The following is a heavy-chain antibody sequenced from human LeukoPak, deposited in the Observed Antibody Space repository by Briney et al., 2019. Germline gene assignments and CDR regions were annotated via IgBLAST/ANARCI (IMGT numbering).Heavy chain of an antibody. CDR1: GFTFITYA. V-gene: IGHV3-23*01. CDR3: AKDVGSGTYYDY. D-gene: IGHD1-26*01. Sequence: GGSLRLSCAASGFTFITYAMNWVRQAPGRGLEWVSTIGDSGAYTYYADSVKGRFTVSRDNSKSTLYLQMSSLRAEDTALYYCAKDVGSGTYYDYWGQGTLVTVSS. CDR2: IGDSGAYT. J-gene: IGHJ4*02.